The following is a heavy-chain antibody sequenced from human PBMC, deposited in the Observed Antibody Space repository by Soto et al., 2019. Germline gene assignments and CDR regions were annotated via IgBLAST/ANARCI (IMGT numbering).Heavy chain of an antibody. CDR1: GGSISSGDYY. V-gene: IGHV4-30-4*01. D-gene: IGHD2-15*01. J-gene: IGHJ5*02. Sequence: PSETLSLTCTVSGGSISSGDYYWSWIRQPPGKGLEWIGYIYYSGSTYYNPSLKSRVTISVDTSKNQFSLKLSSVTAADTAVYYCARLVVVAATQGGWFDPWGQGTLVTVPS. CDR2: IYYSGST. CDR3: ARLVVVAATQGGWFDP.